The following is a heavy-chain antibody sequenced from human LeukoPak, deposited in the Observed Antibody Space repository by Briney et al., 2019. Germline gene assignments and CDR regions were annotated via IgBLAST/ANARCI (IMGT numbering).Heavy chain of an antibody. J-gene: IGHJ4*02. CDR2: IKSKTDGGTT. Sequence: GGSLRLSCAASGFTFSNAWMSWVRQAPGKGLEWVGRIKSKTDGGTTDYAAPVKGRFTIPRDDSKNTLYLQMNSLKTEDTAVYYCTTAPTLWFGDFDYWGQGTLVTVSS. V-gene: IGHV3-15*01. D-gene: IGHD3-10*01. CDR3: TTAPTLWFGDFDY. CDR1: GFTFSNAW.